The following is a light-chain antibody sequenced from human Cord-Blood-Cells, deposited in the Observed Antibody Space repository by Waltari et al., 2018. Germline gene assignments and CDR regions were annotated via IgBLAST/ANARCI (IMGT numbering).Light chain of an antibody. J-gene: IGLJ1*01. CDR2: DVS. Sequence: QSALTQPRSVSGSPGQYVTLSCTGTRSDVGGYNYVSWYQQHPGQAPKLKIYDVSKRPSGVPDRFSGSKSGNTASLTISGLQAEDEADYYCCSYAGSYTFVFGTGTKVTVL. CDR1: RSDVGGYNY. CDR3: CSYAGSYTFV. V-gene: IGLV2-11*01.